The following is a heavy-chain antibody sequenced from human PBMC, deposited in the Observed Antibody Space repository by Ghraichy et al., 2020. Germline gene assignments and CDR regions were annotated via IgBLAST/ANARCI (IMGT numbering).Heavy chain of an antibody. CDR3: ARDFWSGYAKYYFDY. CDR2: IKEDGSEK. CDR1: GFTFSNYW. J-gene: IGHJ4*02. D-gene: IGHD3-3*01. Sequence: GSLRLSCAASGFTFSNYWMSWVRQAPGKGLEWVANIKEDGSEKYYVDSVKGRFTMSRDNAENSLYLQMNSLRAEDTAVYYCARDFWSGYAKYYFDYWGQGTLVTVSS. V-gene: IGHV3-7*03.